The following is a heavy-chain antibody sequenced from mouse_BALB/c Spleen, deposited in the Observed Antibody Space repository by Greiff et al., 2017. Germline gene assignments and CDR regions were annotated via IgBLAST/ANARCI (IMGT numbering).Heavy chain of an antibody. CDR1: GFTFSSFG. CDR2: ISSGSSTI. Sequence: EVKLMESGGGLVKPGGSLKLSCAASGFTFSSFGMHWVRQAPEKGLEWVAYISSGSSTIYYADTVKGRFTISRDNPKNTLFLQMTSLRSEDTAMYYCARGFIYFDYWGQGTTLTVSS. CDR3: ARGFIYFDY. D-gene: IGHD1-1*01. J-gene: IGHJ2*01. V-gene: IGHV5-17*02.